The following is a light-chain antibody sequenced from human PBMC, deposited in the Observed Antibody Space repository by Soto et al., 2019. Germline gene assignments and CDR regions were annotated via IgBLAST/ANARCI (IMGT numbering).Light chain of an antibody. V-gene: IGKV3-20*01. CDR2: GAS. J-gene: IGKJ4*01. CDR3: QQYASSPLLT. CDR1: QSVTSNY. Sequence: EIVLKQSPGTLSLSPGERATLSCGASQSVTSNYLAWYQQKPGQAPRLLIFGASIRVTGIPDRFSGSGSGTDFTLSISRLEPEDFAVYYRQQYASSPLLTFGGGTKVDIK.